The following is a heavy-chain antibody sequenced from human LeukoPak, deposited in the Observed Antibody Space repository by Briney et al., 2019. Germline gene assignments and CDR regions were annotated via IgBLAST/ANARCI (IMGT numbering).Heavy chain of an antibody. V-gene: IGHV1-46*01. D-gene: IGHD4-17*01. J-gene: IGHJ4*02. CDR2: INASGGST. Sequence: ASVKVSCKASGYTFTSYYMHWVRQSPGQGLEWMGIINASGGSTSNAQRFQGRVTMTKDTSTSTVYMELSSLRPGDTAVYYCAKAYGDYFEDWGQGTLVSVSS. CDR3: AKAYGDYFED. CDR1: GYTFTSYY.